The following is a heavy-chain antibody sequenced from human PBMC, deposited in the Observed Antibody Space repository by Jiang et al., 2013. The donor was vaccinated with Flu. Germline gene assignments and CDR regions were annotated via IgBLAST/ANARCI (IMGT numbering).Heavy chain of an antibody. J-gene: IGHJ5*02. D-gene: IGHD3-10*01. V-gene: IGHV1-2*02. Sequence: GAEVKKPGASVKVSCKASGYTFTGYYMHWVRQAPGQGLEWMGWINPNSGGTNYAQKFQGRVTMTRDTSISTAYMELSRLRSDDTAVYYCARACIGGTQVCWFDPWGQGTLVTVSS. CDR3: ARACIGGTQVCWFDP. CDR2: INPNSGGT. CDR1: GYTFTGYY.